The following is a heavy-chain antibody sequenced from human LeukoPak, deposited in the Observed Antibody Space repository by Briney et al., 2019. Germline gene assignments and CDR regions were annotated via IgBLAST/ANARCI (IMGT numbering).Heavy chain of an antibody. J-gene: IGHJ4*02. Sequence: ESGPTLVNPTETLTLTCTFSGISLNTRGVGVGWIRHPPGRALEWLALIYWNDDKRYSPSLKSRLTITKDTSKNQVVLTMTNMDPVDTATYYCAHASYDSSGYFVQPVYYWGQGTLVTVSS. CDR2: IYWNDDK. CDR1: GISLNTRGVG. D-gene: IGHD3-22*01. CDR3: AHASYDSSGYFVQPVYY. V-gene: IGHV2-5*01.